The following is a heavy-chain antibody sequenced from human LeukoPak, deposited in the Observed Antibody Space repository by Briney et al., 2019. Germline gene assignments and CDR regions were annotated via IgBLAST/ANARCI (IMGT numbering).Heavy chain of an antibody. V-gene: IGHV3-30*04. D-gene: IGHD3-22*01. CDR3: ARDGRTITMIVVVMSFDY. CDR1: GFTFSSYA. CDR2: ISYDGGNK. Sequence: GGSLRLSCAASGFTFSSYAMHWVRQAPGKGLEWVAVISYDGGNKYYADSVKGRFTISRDNSKNTLYLQMNSLRAEDTAVYYCARDGRTITMIVVVMSFDYWGQGTLVTVSS. J-gene: IGHJ4*02.